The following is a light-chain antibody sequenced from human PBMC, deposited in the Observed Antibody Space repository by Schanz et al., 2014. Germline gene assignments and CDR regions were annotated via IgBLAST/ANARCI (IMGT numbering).Light chain of an antibody. CDR1: TSNIGNNY. Sequence: QSVLTQPPSVSAAPGQKVTISCSGSTSNIGNNYVSWYQQFPGTAPRLLIYDYSKRPSGIPDRFSGSGSGTSANLAITGLQTGDEADYYCGTWDSSLSAVLFGGGTKLTVL. CDR3: GTWDSSLSAVL. CDR2: DYS. J-gene: IGLJ2*01. V-gene: IGLV1-51*01.